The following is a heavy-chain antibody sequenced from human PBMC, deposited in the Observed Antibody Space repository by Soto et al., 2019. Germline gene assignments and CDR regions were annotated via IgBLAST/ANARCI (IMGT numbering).Heavy chain of an antibody. J-gene: IGHJ4*02. D-gene: IGHD1-26*01. CDR2: ISGSGGST. CDR3: ARALSPGIVATRPLDD. V-gene: IGHV3-23*01. Sequence: PGGSLRLSCAASGFPFSSYAMRWVRQAPGKRPEWVSAISGSGGSTYYADSVKGRFTISRDNSKNTLYLQMNSLRAEDTAVYYCARALSPGIVATRPLDDWCQGTLVTVSS. CDR1: GFPFSSYA.